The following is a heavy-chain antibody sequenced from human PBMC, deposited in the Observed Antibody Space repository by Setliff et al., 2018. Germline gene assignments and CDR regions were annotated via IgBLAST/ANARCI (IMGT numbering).Heavy chain of an antibody. J-gene: IGHJ5*02. CDR2: IIPIFGTA. V-gene: IGHV1-69*05. Sequence: SVKVSCKASGGTFSGYAFSWVRQAPGQGLEWMGGIIPIFGTANYAQKFQGRVTITTDDSTGTAYMELSSLRSEDTAVYYCVRDLRGPYYYDIGGWFDPWGQGTLVTVSS. D-gene: IGHD3-22*01. CDR1: GGTFSGYA. CDR3: VRDLRGPYYYDIGGWFDP.